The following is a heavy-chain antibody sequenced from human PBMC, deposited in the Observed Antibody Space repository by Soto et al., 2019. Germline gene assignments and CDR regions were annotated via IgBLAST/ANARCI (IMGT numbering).Heavy chain of an antibody. CDR1: GFDFSNFV. CDR2: IWHDASHE. CDR3: AREGGDEWIDYYYYGMDG. Sequence: QVQLVESGGGVVQPGTSLTLSCAASGFDFSNFVMHWVRQAPGKGLVVVSVIWHDASHEYYGDSVQGRFTISRDNSKHLLYLQMNSLRAEDTAVYYCAREGGDEWIDYYYYGMDGWGHGTTVTVSS. J-gene: IGHJ6*02. V-gene: IGHV3-33*01. D-gene: IGHD2-21*02.